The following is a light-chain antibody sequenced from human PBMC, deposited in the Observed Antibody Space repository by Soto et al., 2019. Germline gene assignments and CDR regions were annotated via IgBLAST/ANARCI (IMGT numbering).Light chain of an antibody. CDR3: QQYGTSPWT. CDR2: GAS. J-gene: IGKJ1*01. Sequence: EIVLTQSPGTLSVSPGERATLSCRASQSVRSSYLAWYQQKPGQAPRLLIYGASTRATGIPDRFSGSGSGTDFTLTISRLEPEDFVVYHCQQYGTSPWTFGQGTKVEIK. V-gene: IGKV3-20*01. CDR1: QSVRSSY.